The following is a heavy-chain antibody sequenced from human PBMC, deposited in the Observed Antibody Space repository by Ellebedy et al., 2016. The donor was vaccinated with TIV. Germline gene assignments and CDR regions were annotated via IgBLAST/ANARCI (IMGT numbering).Heavy chain of an antibody. V-gene: IGHV5-51*01. Sequence: GESLKISXQVSGYSFTRDWIGWVRQMPGKGLEWMGIIYAADSDVRYSPSFRGQVTISADKSINTVYLQWSSLKASDTAMYYCARRGAAPGDNWGFDYWGQGTLVTVSS. CDR1: GYSFTRDW. D-gene: IGHD6-13*01. CDR2: IYAADSDV. J-gene: IGHJ4*02. CDR3: ARRGAAPGDNWGFDY.